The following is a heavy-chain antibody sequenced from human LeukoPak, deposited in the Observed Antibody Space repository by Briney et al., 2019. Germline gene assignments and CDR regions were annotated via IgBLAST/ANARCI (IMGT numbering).Heavy chain of an antibody. CDR3: ARAIVVVITEGYYFDY. V-gene: IGHV1-2*02. CDR1: GYTFTGYY. Sequence: ASVKVSCKASGYTFTGYYMHWVRQAPGQGLEWMGWINPNSGGTNYAQKFQGRVTMTRDTSISTAYMELRSLRSDDTAVYYCARAIVVVITEGYYFDYWGQGTLVTVSS. J-gene: IGHJ4*02. CDR2: INPNSGGT. D-gene: IGHD3-22*01.